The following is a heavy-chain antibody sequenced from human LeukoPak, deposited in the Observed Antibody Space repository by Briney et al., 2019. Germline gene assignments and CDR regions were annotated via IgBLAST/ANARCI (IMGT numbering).Heavy chain of an antibody. V-gene: IGHV3-15*01. CDR1: GFTFTNGW. CDR2: IKSKGDGETT. CDR3: ATDLGLTMIRGVIVH. D-gene: IGHD3-10*01. J-gene: IGHJ4*02. Sequence: PGGSLRLSCAASGFTFTNGWMTWGRQAPGKGLEWDGRIKSKGDGETTDYGAPVKGRFTMSRDDSKATLYLQMNFLQAEDTAVYYCATDLGLTMIRGVIVHWGQGALVIVCS.